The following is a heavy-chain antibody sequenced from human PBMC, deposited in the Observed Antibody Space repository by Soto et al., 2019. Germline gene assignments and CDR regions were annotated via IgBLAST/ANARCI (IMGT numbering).Heavy chain of an antibody. Sequence: SETLSLTCAVSGVSISSGNWWTWVRQPPQRGLEYIGEIFHDGTANYYPSFERRVAISVDTSKNQFSLKLTSVTAADAAIYFCARLVYDTRFNYMHFDFWGQGTLVSGS. V-gene: IGHV4-4*02. CDR1: GVSISSGNW. J-gene: IGHJ4*02. CDR2: IFHDGTA. D-gene: IGHD3-10*01. CDR3: ARLVYDTRFNYMHFDF.